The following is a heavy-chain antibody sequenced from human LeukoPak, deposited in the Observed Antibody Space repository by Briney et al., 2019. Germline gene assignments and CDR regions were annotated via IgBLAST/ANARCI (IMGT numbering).Heavy chain of an antibody. V-gene: IGHV3-9*01. CDR1: GFTFGDYA. CDR2: INWNSGSA. Sequence: GGSLRLSCAASGFTFGDYAMHWVRQPPGKGLEWVSSINWNSGSAGYADSVKGRFTISRDNAKNSLYLQMNSLRPEDTALYFCAKDLLSGYTSGCKPDYWGQGTLVTVPS. CDR3: AKDLLSGYTSGCKPDY. D-gene: IGHD6-19*01. J-gene: IGHJ4*02.